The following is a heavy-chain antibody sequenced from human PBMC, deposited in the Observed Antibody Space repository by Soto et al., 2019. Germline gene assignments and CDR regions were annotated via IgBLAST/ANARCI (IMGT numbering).Heavy chain of an antibody. D-gene: IGHD3-22*01. V-gene: IGHV1-24*01. CDR1: GYTLTELS. Sequence: ASVKVSCKVSGYTLTELSMHWVRQAPGKGLEWRGGFDPEDGETIYAQKFQGRVTMTEDTSTDTAYMELSSLRTEDTAVYYGATGLYDSSGSLVMDVWGQGTTVTVS. CDR2: FDPEDGET. CDR3: ATGLYDSSGSLVMDV. J-gene: IGHJ6*02.